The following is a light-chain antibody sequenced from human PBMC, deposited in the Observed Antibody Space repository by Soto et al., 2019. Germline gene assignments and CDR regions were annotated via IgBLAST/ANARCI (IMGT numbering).Light chain of an antibody. J-gene: IGKJ5*01. CDR3: QQYDNLPIA. Sequence: DIQMPKSHSTLSAFVGVRVTITCRASQSINKWLAWYQQKPGKAPKILIYDASSLESGVPSRFSGSGSGTEFTLTISRVQPEDIATYYCQQYDNLPIAFGQGTRLEIK. CDR1: QSINKW. CDR2: DAS. V-gene: IGKV1-5*01.